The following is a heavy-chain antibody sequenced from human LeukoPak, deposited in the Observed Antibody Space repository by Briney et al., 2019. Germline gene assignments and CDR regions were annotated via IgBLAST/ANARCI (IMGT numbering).Heavy chain of an antibody. Sequence: GESLKISCKGSGYSFTSYWIGWVRQMPGKGLEWMGIIYPGDSDTRYSPSFQGQVTISADKSISTAYLQWSSLKASDTAMYYCARIYYDILTGYYPFDYWGQGTLVTVSS. V-gene: IGHV5-51*01. CDR2: IYPGDSDT. J-gene: IGHJ4*02. CDR3: ARIYYDILTGYYPFDY. CDR1: GYSFTSYW. D-gene: IGHD3-9*01.